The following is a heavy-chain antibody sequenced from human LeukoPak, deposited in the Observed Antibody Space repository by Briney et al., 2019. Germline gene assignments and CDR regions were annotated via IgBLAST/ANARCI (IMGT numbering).Heavy chain of an antibody. V-gene: IGHV4-61*01. J-gene: IGHJ4*02. CDR2: FYYSGST. D-gene: IGHD1-26*01. CDR1: GGSVSSGRYY. Sequence: SETLSLTCTVSGGSVSSGRYYWSWIRQPPGKGLEWIGYFYYSGSTNYNPSLKTRVTISVDTSKNQFSLKVSSVTAADTAVYYFAGKRTWDQGYYFDQLGQGTLVNGSS. CDR3: AGKRTWDQGYYFDQ.